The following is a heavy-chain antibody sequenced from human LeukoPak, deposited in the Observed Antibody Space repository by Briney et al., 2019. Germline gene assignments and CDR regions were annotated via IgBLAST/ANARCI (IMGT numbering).Heavy chain of an antibody. CDR3: TTSSVWGGAFNI. CDR1: GFTFSIYW. J-gene: IGHJ3*02. D-gene: IGHD3-16*01. CDR2: CDSDGSVT. V-gene: IGHV3-74*01. Sequence: HPGGSLRLSCAASGFTFSIYWMYWVRQAPGKGLMWVSRCDSDGSVTTYVDSVKGRFTVSRDNAKSTLYLQMSSLRAEDTAVYYCTTSSVWGGAFNIWGQGTMVTVSS.